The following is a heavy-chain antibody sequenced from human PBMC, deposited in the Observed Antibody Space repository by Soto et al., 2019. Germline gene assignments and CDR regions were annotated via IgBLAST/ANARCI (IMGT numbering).Heavy chain of an antibody. Sequence: GGSLRLSCAASGFTFSSYAMSWGRQAPGKGLEWDSAGSGSGGSTYYADSVKGRFTISRDNSKNTLYLQMNSLRAEDTAVYYCAKDTLYSGYDAPFDYWGQGTLVTVSS. D-gene: IGHD5-12*01. CDR3: AKDTLYSGYDAPFDY. V-gene: IGHV3-23*01. J-gene: IGHJ4*02. CDR1: GFTFSSYA. CDR2: GSGSGGST.